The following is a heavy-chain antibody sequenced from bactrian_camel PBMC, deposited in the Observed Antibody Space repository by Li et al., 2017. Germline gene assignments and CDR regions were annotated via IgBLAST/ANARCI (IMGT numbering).Heavy chain of an antibody. D-gene: IGHD4*01. CDR1: GFTFCNNI. J-gene: IGHJ4*01. CDR3: AQAADYWSDYAY. V-gene: IGHV3-2*01. CDR2: IYAGYGAT. Sequence: VQLVESGGGLVQPGGSLRLSCAASGFTFCNNIISWVRQHPGKELEWVANIYAGYGATHYADSVKGRFTISRDNVKNTLYLQLNSLKTEDTAMYYCAQAADYWSDYAYWSQGTQVTVS.